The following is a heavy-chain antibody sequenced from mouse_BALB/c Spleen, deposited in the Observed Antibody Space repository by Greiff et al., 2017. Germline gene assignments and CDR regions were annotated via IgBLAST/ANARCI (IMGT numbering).Heavy chain of an antibody. J-gene: IGHJ2*01. V-gene: IGHV3-1*02. CDR3: ARGTTMITTGDSFDY. CDR2: IHYSGST. CDR1: GYSITSGYS. Sequence: EVKLMESGPDLVKPSQSLSLTCTVTGYSITSGYSWHWIRQFPGNKLEWMGYIHYSGSTNYNPSLKSRISITRDTSKNQFFLQLNSVTTEDTATYYCARGTTMITTGDSFDYWGQGTTLTVSS. D-gene: IGHD2-4*01.